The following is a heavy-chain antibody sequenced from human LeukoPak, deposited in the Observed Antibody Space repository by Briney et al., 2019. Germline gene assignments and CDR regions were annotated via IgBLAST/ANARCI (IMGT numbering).Heavy chain of an antibody. CDR3: ASPHFYFWSGSQYYYMDV. CDR2: IYYSGST. J-gene: IGHJ6*03. CDR1: GGSISSSSYY. Sequence: SETLSLTCTVSGGSISSSSYYWGWIRQPPGKGLEWIGSIYYSGSTYYNPSLKSRVTISVDTSKNQFSLKLSSVTAADTAVYYCASPHFYFWSGSQYYYMDVWGKGTTVTVSS. D-gene: IGHD3-3*01. V-gene: IGHV4-39*07.